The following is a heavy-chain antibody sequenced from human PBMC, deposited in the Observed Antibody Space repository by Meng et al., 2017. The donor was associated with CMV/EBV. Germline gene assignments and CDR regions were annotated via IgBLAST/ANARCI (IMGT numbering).Heavy chain of an antibody. D-gene: IGHD2-21*01. CDR3: ARAQYCGGDCYSEGVDEYYYGMDV. CDR1: GFTFSSYW. CDR2: INSDGSST. Sequence: GESLKISCAASGFTFSSYWMHWVRRAPGKGLVWVSRINSDGSSTSYADSVKGRFTISRDNAKNTLYLQMNSLRAEDTAVYYCARAQYCGGDCYSEGVDEYYYGMDVWGQGTTVTVSS. J-gene: IGHJ6*02. V-gene: IGHV3-74*01.